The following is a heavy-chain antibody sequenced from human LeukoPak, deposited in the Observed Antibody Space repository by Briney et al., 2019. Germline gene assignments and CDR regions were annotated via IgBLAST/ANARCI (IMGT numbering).Heavy chain of an antibody. D-gene: IGHD3-16*02. V-gene: IGHV4-34*01. CDR2: INHSGST. J-gene: IGHJ4*02. CDR3: ARGRVDYVWGSYRWYFDY. Sequence: PSETLSLTCAVYGGSFSGYYWSWIRQPPGKGLEWIGEINHSGSTNYNPSLKSRVTISVDTSKNQFSLKLSSVTAADTAVYYCARGRVDYVWGSYRWYFDYWGQGTLVTVSS. CDR1: GGSFSGYY.